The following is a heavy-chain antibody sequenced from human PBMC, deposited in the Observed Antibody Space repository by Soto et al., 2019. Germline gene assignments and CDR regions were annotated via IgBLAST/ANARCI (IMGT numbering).Heavy chain of an antibody. V-gene: IGHV2-26*01. D-gene: IGHD6-19*01. Sequence: QVTLKESGPVLVKPTETLTLRCTVSGLSITDSEMGVSWIRQPPGQPLEWLAHIDSSGEKSYRTFLKSRLAISKENSKSKIVLTMTNMDPADTATYYCARRHLAVAVSPWFDPWGQGVPVTVSS. CDR1: GLSITDSEMG. J-gene: IGHJ5*02. CDR2: IDSSGEK. CDR3: ARRHLAVAVSPWFDP.